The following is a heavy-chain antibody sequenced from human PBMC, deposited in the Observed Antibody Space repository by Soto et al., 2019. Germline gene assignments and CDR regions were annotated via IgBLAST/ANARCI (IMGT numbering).Heavy chain of an antibody. Sequence: SETLSLTCAVYGGSFSGYYWSWIRQPPGKWLEWIGEINHSGSTNYNPSLKSRVTISVDTSKNQFSLKLSSVTAADTAVYYCARGVTIFGVVISYYYGMDVWGQGTTVTVSS. D-gene: IGHD3-3*01. J-gene: IGHJ6*02. V-gene: IGHV4-34*01. CDR3: ARGVTIFGVVISYYYGMDV. CDR2: INHSGST. CDR1: GGSFSGYY.